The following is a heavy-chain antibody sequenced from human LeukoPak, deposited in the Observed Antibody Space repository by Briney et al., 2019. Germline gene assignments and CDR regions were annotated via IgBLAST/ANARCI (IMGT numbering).Heavy chain of an antibody. Sequence: SETLSLTCTVSGASMSDYYWSWIRQPPGKGLEWIGYIYYTGSTNYNPSLKSRVTMSVDTSKNQISLKLSSVTAADSAVYYCASQRRGYCSSTSCPWWGQGTLVTVSS. CDR2: IYYTGST. CDR3: ASQRRGYCSSTSCPW. CDR1: GASMSDYY. J-gene: IGHJ4*02. V-gene: IGHV4-59*08. D-gene: IGHD2-2*03.